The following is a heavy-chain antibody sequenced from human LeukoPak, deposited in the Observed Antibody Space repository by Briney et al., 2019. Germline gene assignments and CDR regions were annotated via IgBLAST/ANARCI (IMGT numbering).Heavy chain of an antibody. Sequence: PGGSLRLSCAASGFTFSSYDMHWVRQAPGKGLEWVAVIWYDGSNKYYADPVKGRFTISRDNSKNTLYLQMNSLRAEDTAVYYCAKFPSGRQYYYDSGGYAPSLGYWGQGTLVTVSS. CDR1: GFTFSSYD. CDR2: IWYDGSNK. J-gene: IGHJ4*02. CDR3: AKFPSGRQYYYDSGGYAPSLGY. V-gene: IGHV3-33*06. D-gene: IGHD3-22*01.